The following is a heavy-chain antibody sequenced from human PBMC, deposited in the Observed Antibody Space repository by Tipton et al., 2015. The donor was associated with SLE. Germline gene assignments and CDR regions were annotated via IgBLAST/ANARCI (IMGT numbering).Heavy chain of an antibody. CDR1: GYSISSGYY. D-gene: IGHD3-16*01. V-gene: IGHV4-61*01. J-gene: IGHJ4*02. CDR2: IYYSGST. Sequence: TLSLTCTVSGYSISSGYYWGWIRQPPGKGLEWIGYIYYSGSTNYNPSLKSRVTISVDTSKNQFSLKLSSVTAADTAVYYCARDLGWGGYYFDYWGQGTLVTVSS. CDR3: ARDLGWGGYYFDY.